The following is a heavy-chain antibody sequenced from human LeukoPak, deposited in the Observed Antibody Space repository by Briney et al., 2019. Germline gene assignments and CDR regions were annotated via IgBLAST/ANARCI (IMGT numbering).Heavy chain of an antibody. D-gene: IGHD1-1*01. J-gene: IGHJ4*02. V-gene: IGHV1-18*01. CDR3: ARGFSVVTSNWYEDY. CDR1: GYIFTSYG. CDR2: MSPYNGKT. Sequence: ASVKVSCKASGYIFTSYGISWGRQAPGQGLEWMGWMSPYNGKTNFAQKFQGGVTMTTDTSTTTAYMERRSVRSDDTAVYYCARGFSVVTSNWYEDYWGQGTLVTVSS.